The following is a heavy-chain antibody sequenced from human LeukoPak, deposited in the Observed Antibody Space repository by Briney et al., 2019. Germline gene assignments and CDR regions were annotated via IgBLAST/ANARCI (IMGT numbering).Heavy chain of an antibody. V-gene: IGHV7-4-1*02. CDR2: INTNTGNP. CDR1: GYIFTSYV. J-gene: IGHJ4*02. Sequence: ASVKVSCKASGYIFTSYVLHWVRQAPGQGLEWMGWINTNTGNPTYAQGFTGRFVFSLDTSVSAAYLQISSLKADDTAMYYCARGDYETHGYQTRWGQGTLVTVSS. CDR3: ARGDYETHGYQTR. D-gene: IGHD3-22*01.